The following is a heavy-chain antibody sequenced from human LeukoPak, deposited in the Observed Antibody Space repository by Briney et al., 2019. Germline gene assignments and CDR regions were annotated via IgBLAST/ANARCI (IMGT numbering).Heavy chain of an antibody. Sequence: SETLSLTCAVSGGSISSSFWWSWVRQPPGKGLEWIGETYHSGSTNYNPSLRSRVTISVDKSKNQFSLKLSSVTAADTAVYYCARDLQGSGSYSGYFYHWGQGTLVTVSS. D-gene: IGHD3-10*01. CDR2: TYHSGST. CDR3: ARDLQGSGSYSGYFYH. V-gene: IGHV4-4*02. CDR1: GGSISSSFW. J-gene: IGHJ1*01.